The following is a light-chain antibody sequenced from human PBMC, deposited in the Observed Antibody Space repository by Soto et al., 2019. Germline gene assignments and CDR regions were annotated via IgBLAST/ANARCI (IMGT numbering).Light chain of an antibody. CDR2: DAS. J-gene: IGKJ5*01. CDR3: QQYHTSSIT. CDR1: QTISSW. Sequence: PSTLSASVGDRVTITCRASQTISSWLAWYQQKPGKAPTLLIYDASTLERGVPSRFSGTGSGTEFTLSIDSLQPDDFATYYCQQYHTSSITFGQGTRL. V-gene: IGKV1-5*01.